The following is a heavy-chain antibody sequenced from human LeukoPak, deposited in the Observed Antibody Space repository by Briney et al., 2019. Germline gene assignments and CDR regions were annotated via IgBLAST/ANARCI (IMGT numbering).Heavy chain of an antibody. CDR1: GYTFTSYG. V-gene: IGHV1-18*01. J-gene: IGHJ6*03. D-gene: IGHD1-14*01. Sequence: ASVKVSCKASGYTFTSYGISWVRQAPGQGLEWMGWISAYNGNTNYAQKLQGRVTMTTDISTSTAYMELRSLRSDDTAVYYCARDRTYRDYYYYYMDVWGKGTTVTVSS. CDR3: ARDRTYRDYYYYYMDV. CDR2: ISAYNGNT.